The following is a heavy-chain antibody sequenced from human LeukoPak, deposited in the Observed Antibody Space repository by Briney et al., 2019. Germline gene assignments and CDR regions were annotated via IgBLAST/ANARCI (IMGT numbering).Heavy chain of an antibody. CDR3: ARKKLVARGYFDF. J-gene: IGHJ4*02. D-gene: IGHD6-13*01. Sequence: SETLSLTCTVSGDSISNSGYYWDWIRQSPGKGLEWIGSINHSGTTYYEPSLKSRVTISVDASKNQFSLKLSSVTAADTTIYYCARKKLVARGYFDFWGRGIPVTVSS. V-gene: IGHV4-39*01. CDR2: INHSGTT. CDR1: GDSISNSGYY.